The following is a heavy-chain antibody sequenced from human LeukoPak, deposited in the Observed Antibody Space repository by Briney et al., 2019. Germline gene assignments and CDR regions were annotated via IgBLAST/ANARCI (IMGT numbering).Heavy chain of an antibody. CDR2: ISGSGGST. J-gene: IGHJ4*02. V-gene: IGHV3-23*01. D-gene: IGHD2-15*01. CDR1: RFTFSSYA. CDR3: AKDPVVVVAATIDY. Sequence: PGGSLRLSCAASRFTFSSYAMSWVRQAPGKGLEWVSAISGSGGSTYYADSVKGRFTISRDNSKNTLYLQMNSLRAEDTAVYYYAKDPVVVVAATIDYWGQGTLATVSS.